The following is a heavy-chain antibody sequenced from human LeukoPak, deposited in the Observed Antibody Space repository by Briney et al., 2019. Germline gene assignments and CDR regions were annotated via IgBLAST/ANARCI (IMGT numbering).Heavy chain of an antibody. V-gene: IGHV4-31*03. CDR2: IYYSGST. Sequence: KPSETLSLTCTVSGGSISSSSYYWGWIRQHPGKGLEWIGYIYYSGSTYYNPSLKSRVTISVDTSKNQFSLKLSSVTAADTAVYYCARARKGAYAFDIWGQGTMVTVSS. D-gene: IGHD3-16*01. CDR1: GGSISSSSYY. CDR3: ARARKGAYAFDI. J-gene: IGHJ3*02.